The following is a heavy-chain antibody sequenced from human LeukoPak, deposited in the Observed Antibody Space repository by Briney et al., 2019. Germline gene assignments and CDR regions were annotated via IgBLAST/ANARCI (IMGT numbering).Heavy chain of an antibody. Sequence: PSETLSLTCTVSGGSISSGGYYWSWIRQHPGKGLEWIGYIYYSGSTYYNPSLKSRVTISVDTSKNQFSLKLSSVTAADTAVYYCARGRYYGSGSYYNVLDLDYWGQGTLVTVSS. CDR3: ARGRYYGSGSYYNVLDLDY. J-gene: IGHJ4*02. V-gene: IGHV4-31*03. CDR1: GGSISSGGYY. CDR2: IYYSGST. D-gene: IGHD3-10*01.